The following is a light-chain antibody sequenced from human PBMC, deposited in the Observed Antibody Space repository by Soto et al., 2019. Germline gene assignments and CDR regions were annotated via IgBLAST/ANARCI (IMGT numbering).Light chain of an antibody. CDR2: DVS. J-gene: IGLJ1*01. Sequence: QSVLTQPRSVSESPGQSVTISCTGTSSDVGGYNYVSWYQQHPGKAPKLMIYDVSKRPSGVPDRFSGSKSGNTASLTISGLQAEDEADYYCCSYAGSYKVFGTGTKV. CDR1: SSDVGGYNY. CDR3: CSYAGSYKV. V-gene: IGLV2-11*01.